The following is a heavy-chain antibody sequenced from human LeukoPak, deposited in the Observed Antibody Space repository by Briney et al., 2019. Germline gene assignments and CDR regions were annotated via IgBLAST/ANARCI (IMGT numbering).Heavy chain of an antibody. J-gene: IGHJ6*03. CDR1: GVSISSGGYS. V-gene: IGHV4-30-4*07. CDR3: ARVYSSSWYPYYYYYYMDV. CDR2: IYYSGST. D-gene: IGHD6-13*01. Sequence: SETLSLTCAVSGVSISSGGYSWSWIRQPPGKGLEWIGYIYYSGSTYYNPSLKSRVTISVDTSKNQFSLKLSSVTAADTAVYYCARVYSSSWYPYYYYYYMDVWGKGTTVTISS.